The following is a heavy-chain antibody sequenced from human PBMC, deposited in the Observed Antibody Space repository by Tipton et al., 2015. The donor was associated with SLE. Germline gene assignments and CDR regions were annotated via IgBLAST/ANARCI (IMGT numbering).Heavy chain of an antibody. CDR1: GGSISSLY. J-gene: IGHJ3*02. D-gene: IGHD6-19*01. V-gene: IGHV4-4*07. CDR3: ARRGWVDAFDI. CDR2: IYSSGRT. Sequence: TLSLTCTFSGGSISSLYWNWIRQPPGKGLEWIGRIYSSGRTNYNPSLKSRVTMSVDTSRKQFSLKLTSVTAADTAVYYCARRGWVDAFDIWGQGTMVIVSS.